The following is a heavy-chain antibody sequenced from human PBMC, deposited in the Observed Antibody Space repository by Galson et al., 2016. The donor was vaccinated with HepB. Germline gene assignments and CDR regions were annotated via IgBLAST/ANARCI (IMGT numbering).Heavy chain of an antibody. V-gene: IGHV3-7*03. J-gene: IGHJ4*02. Sequence: SLRLSCAVSGFTFSSHWMGWVRQAPGKGLECVAYIKKDGSKKFYVDSVKGRFTISRDNANNSLYLQMNSLRAEDTAVYYCARVPTGGARSFDYWGQGTPVTVSS. CDR2: IKKDGSKK. CDR3: ARVPTGGARSFDY. D-gene: IGHD2-21*01. CDR1: GFTFSSHW.